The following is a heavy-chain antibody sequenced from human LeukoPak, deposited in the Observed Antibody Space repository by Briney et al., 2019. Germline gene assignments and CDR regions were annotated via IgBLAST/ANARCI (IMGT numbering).Heavy chain of an antibody. D-gene: IGHD6-13*01. CDR1: GGSIRSAGYY. CDR2: IYHSGTT. CDR3: ARALYSSSWYYFDY. Sequence: SQALSLTCSVSGGSIRSAGYYWNWVRQLPGKGLEWIGNIYHSGTTYYNPSLKSRVTISVDTSKNQFSLKLSSVTAADTAVYYCARALYSSSWYYFDYWGQGTLVTVSS. V-gene: IGHV4-31*03. J-gene: IGHJ4*02.